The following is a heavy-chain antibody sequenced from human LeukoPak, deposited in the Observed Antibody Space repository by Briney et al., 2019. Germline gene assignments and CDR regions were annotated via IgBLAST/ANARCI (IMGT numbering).Heavy chain of an antibody. V-gene: IGHV1-2*02. D-gene: IGHD6-19*01. CDR3: ARALRDSSGWYNWFDP. Sequence: ASVKVSCKASGYMFTDYYMHWVRQAPGQGLEWMGWINPNSGGTNSAQRFQGRVTMTRDTSISTAYMELSRLRSDDTAVYYCARALRDSSGWYNWFDPWGQGTLVTVSS. J-gene: IGHJ5*02. CDR2: INPNSGGT. CDR1: GYMFTDYY.